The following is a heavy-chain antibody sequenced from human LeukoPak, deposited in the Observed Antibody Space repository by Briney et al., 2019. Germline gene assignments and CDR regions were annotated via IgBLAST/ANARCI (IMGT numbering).Heavy chain of an antibody. D-gene: IGHD4-17*01. CDR2: ISGSGTTI. V-gene: IGHV3-48*03. CDR3: ARDRSSVTTWVDY. Sequence: PGRSLRLSCAASGSTFSTDAMHWVRQAPGKGLEWVSYISGSGTTIYYADSVKGRFTISRDNAKNSLYLQMNSLRAEDTAVYFCARDRSSVTTWVDYWGQGTLVTVSS. CDR1: GSTFSTDA. J-gene: IGHJ4*02.